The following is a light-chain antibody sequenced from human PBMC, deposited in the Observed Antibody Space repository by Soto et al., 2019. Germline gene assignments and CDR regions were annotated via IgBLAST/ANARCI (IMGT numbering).Light chain of an antibody. Sequence: DIVMTQSPDSLAVSLVEMSTINCKSSQSVLYSSNNKNYLAWYQQKPGQPPKLLIYWASTRESGVPDRFSGSGSGTDFTLTISSLQAEDVAVYYCQQYYSTPLTFGGGTKVEIK. V-gene: IGKV4-1*01. CDR3: QQYYSTPLT. CDR1: QSVLYSSNNKNY. J-gene: IGKJ4*01. CDR2: WAS.